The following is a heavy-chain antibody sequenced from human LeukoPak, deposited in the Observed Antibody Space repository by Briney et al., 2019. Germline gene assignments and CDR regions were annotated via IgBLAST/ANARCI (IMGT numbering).Heavy chain of an antibody. CDR3: ARYSSDWPYYFDY. CDR1: GGSISSYY. CDR2: ISYSGST. D-gene: IGHD6-19*01. Sequence: SETLSLTCTVSGGSISSYYWSWIRQPPGKGLEWIGYISYSGSTNYNPSLKSRVAISVDTSKNHFSLQLSSVTAADTAMYYCARYSSDWPYYFDYWGQGTLVTVSS. V-gene: IGHV4-59*01. J-gene: IGHJ4*02.